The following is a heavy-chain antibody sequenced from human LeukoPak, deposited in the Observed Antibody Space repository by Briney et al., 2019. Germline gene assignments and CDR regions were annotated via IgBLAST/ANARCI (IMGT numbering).Heavy chain of an antibody. CDR3: ARDPLRSPDYYFDY. CDR1: GFTFSSYA. CDR2: ISYDGSNK. J-gene: IGHJ4*02. V-gene: IGHV3-30-3*01. Sequence: GGSLRLSCAASGFTFSSYAMHWVRQAPGKGLEWVAVISYDGSNKYYADSVKGRFTISRDNSKNTLYLQMNSLRAEDTAVYYCARDPLRSPDYYFDYWGQGTLVTVSS.